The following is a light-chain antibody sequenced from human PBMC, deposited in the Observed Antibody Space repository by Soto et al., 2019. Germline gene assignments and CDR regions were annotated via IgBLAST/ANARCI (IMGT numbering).Light chain of an antibody. CDR2: DAS. CDR3: QQRSNWPPEIT. Sequence: EIVLTQSPATLSLSPGERATLSCRASQSVATFLAWYQQKPGQAPRLLIYDASNRATGIPARFSGSGSGTDFTLTISSVDPEDFAVYYCQQRSNWPPEITFGQGTRLEIK. CDR1: QSVATF. V-gene: IGKV3-11*01. J-gene: IGKJ5*01.